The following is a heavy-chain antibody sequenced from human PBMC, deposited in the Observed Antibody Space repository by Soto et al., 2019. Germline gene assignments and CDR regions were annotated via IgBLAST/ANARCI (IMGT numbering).Heavy chain of an antibody. Sequence: EVQLVESGGGLVQPGGSLRLSCAASGFTFSSYSMNWVRQAPGKGLEWVSYISSSSSTIYYADSVKGRFTISRDNAKNSLYLQMNSLRAEDTAVYYCARPSSNYDFWSGYTFHYYYYMDVWGKETTVTVSS. D-gene: IGHD3-3*01. CDR1: GFTFSSYS. CDR3: ARPSSNYDFWSGYTFHYYYYMDV. J-gene: IGHJ6*03. CDR2: ISSSSSTI. V-gene: IGHV3-48*01.